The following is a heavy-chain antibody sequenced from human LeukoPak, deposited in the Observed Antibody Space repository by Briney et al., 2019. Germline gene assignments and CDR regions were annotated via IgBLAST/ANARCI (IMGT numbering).Heavy chain of an antibody. Sequence: ASVKVSCKASGGTFSSYAISWVRQAPGQGPEWMGGIIPIFGTANYAQKFQGRVTITADESTSTAYMELSSLRSEDTAVYYCARDYDFWSGQSEEYGMDVWGQGTTVTVSS. CDR3: ARDYDFWSGQSEEYGMDV. CDR1: GGTFSSYA. V-gene: IGHV1-69*13. CDR2: IIPIFGTA. J-gene: IGHJ6*02. D-gene: IGHD3-3*01.